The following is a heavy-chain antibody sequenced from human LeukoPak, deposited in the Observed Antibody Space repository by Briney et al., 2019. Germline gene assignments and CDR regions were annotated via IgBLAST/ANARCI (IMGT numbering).Heavy chain of an antibody. Sequence: ASVKVSCKASGYTFTSYDINWVRQATGQGLEWMGWMNPNSGNTGYAQRFQGRVTMTRNTSISTAYMELSSLRSEDTAVYYCARAITMVRGFTIRWYYYGMDVWGQGTTVTVSS. CDR2: MNPNSGNT. J-gene: IGHJ6*02. D-gene: IGHD3-10*01. CDR1: GYTFTSYD. CDR3: ARAITMVRGFTIRWYYYGMDV. V-gene: IGHV1-8*01.